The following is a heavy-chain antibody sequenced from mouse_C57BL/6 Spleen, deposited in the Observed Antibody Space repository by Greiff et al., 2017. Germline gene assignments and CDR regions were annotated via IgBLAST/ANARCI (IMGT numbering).Heavy chain of an antibody. CDR2: INPSSGYT. J-gene: IGHJ4*01. V-gene: IGHV1-4*01. D-gene: IGHD1-1*01. Sequence: VQLQQSGAELARPGASVKMSCKASGYTFTSYTLHWVKQRPGQGLEWIGYINPSSGYTKYNQKFKDKATLTADKSSSTAYMQLSSLTSEDSAVYDCARYYGSSYDYAMDYWGQGTSVTVSS. CDR1: GYTFTSYT. CDR3: ARYYGSSYDYAMDY.